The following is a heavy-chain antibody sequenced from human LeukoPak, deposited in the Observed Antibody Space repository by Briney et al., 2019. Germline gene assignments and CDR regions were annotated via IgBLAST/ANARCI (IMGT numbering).Heavy chain of an antibody. CDR3: ASSYYYDSSGYYTGN. CDR1: GFTFSSYE. J-gene: IGHJ4*02. V-gene: IGHV3-48*03. Sequence: GGSLRLSCAASGFTFSSYEMNWVRQAPGKGLEWVSYISSSGSTIYYADSVKGRFTISRDNAKNSLYLQMNSLRAEDTAVYYCASSYYYDSSGYYTGNWGQGTLVTVSS. D-gene: IGHD3-22*01. CDR2: ISSSGSTI.